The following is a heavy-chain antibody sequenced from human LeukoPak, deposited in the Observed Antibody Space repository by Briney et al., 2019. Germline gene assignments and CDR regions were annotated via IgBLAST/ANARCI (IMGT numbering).Heavy chain of an antibody. CDR3: ARGALHVFDY. V-gene: IGHV3-48*03. CDR1: GFTFSDYE. D-gene: IGHD3-10*02. J-gene: IGHJ4*02. Sequence: GVSLRLSCAASGFTFSDYEINWVRQAPGKGLEWVSCISTSGSTAYYADSVKGRFTISRDNAKNSLFLQMNTLTDEDTAVYYCARGALHVFDYWGQGTPVTVS. CDR2: ISTSGSTA.